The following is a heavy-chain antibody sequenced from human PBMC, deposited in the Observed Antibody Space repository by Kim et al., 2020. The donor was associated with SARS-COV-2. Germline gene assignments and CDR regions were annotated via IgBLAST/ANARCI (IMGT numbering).Heavy chain of an antibody. D-gene: IGHD3-10*01. J-gene: IGHJ5*02. V-gene: IGHV4-59*01. CDR1: GGSISSYY. CDR3: ARALVTMVRGVIINNWFDP. CDR2: IYYSGST. Sequence: SETLSLTCTVSGGSISSYYWSWIRQPPGKGLEWIGYIYYSGSTNYNPSLKSRVTISVDTSKNQFSLKLSSVTAADTAVYYCARALVTMVRGVIINNWFDPWGQGTLVTVSS.